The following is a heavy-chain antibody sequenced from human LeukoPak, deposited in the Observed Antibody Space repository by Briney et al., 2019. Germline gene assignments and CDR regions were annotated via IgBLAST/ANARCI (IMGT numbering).Heavy chain of an antibody. D-gene: IGHD2-2*01. V-gene: IGHV3-53*01. CDR1: GFTVSSNY. CDR3: AKSRKNIVVVPAAMVVSADYFIY. CDR2: IYSGGST. J-gene: IGHJ4*02. Sequence: GGSLRLSCAASGFTVSSNYMSWVRQAPGKGLEWVSVIYSGGSTYYADSVKGRSTISRDNSKNTLYLQMNSLRAEDTAVYYCAKSRKNIVVVPAAMVVSADYFIYWAPGT.